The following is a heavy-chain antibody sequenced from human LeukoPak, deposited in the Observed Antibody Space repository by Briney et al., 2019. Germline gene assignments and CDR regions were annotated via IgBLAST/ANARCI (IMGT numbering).Heavy chain of an antibody. Sequence: SQTLSLTCAISGDSVCSNSAAWNWIRQSPSRGLEWLGRTYYRSNWDNDYAVSVKSRITINPDTSKNQFSLHLNSVTPEDTAVYYCARTRRHHNYGSGTSFDYWGQGTLVTISS. D-gene: IGHD3-10*01. CDR2: TYYRSNWDN. J-gene: IGHJ4*02. V-gene: IGHV6-1*01. CDR3: ARTRRHHNYGSGTSFDY. CDR1: GDSVCSNSAA.